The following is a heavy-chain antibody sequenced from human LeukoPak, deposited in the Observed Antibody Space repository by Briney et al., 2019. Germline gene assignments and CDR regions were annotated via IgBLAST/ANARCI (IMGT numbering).Heavy chain of an antibody. CDR1: GASIRSYY. CDR2: IYYSGST. V-gene: IGHV4-59*01. Sequence: SETLSLTCTVSGASIRSYYWSWIRQPPGKGLQWIGYIYYSGSTNYNPSLKSRVTISADTSKNQFSLKLSSVTAADTAVYYCARDISDSSGYYRHFDYWGQGTLVTVSS. CDR3: ARDISDSSGYYRHFDY. D-gene: IGHD3-22*01. J-gene: IGHJ4*02.